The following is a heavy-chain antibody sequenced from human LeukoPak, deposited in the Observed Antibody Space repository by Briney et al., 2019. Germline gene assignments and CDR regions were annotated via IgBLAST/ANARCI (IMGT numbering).Heavy chain of an antibody. Sequence: SETLSLTCTVSNGAMGTYYWNWIRQSPEKGLEWIGYIHYSGRTNYNPSLKSRLSMSIDTSKNQFSLNLSSVTAADTAVYFCAKTPDLQLSFPQFDSWGQGTLVTVSS. V-gene: IGHV4-59*01. D-gene: IGHD3-16*02. CDR3: AKTPDLQLSFPQFDS. J-gene: IGHJ4*02. CDR1: NGAMGTYY. CDR2: IHYSGRT.